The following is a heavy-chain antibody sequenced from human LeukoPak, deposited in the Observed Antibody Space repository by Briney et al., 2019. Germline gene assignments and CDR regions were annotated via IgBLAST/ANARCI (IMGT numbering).Heavy chain of an antibody. V-gene: IGHV1-8*03. CDR3: ARVSSDYALYYFDY. D-gene: IGHD4-17*01. Sequence: GASVKVSCKASGYRFSSYDINWVRQATGQGLEWMAYMNPNSGKTVFAQNFRGRLTITRSTSMSTAYMELSSLRSQDTAVYYCARVSSDYALYYFDYWGQGTLVTVSS. CDR2: MNPNSGKT. J-gene: IGHJ4*02. CDR1: GYRFSSYD.